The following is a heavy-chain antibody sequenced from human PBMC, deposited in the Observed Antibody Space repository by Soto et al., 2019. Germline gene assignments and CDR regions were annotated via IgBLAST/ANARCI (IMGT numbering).Heavy chain of an antibody. CDR3: ARLQDIVVVPAATNFDY. CDR1: GGSISSSSYY. V-gene: IGHV4-39*01. Sequence: AETLSLTCTVSGGSISSSSYYGGWIRQPPGKGLEWIGSIYYSGSTYYNPSLKSRVTISVDTSKNQFSLKLSSVTAADTAVYYCARLQDIVVVPAATNFDYWGQGTLVTVSS. J-gene: IGHJ4*02. CDR2: IYYSGST. D-gene: IGHD2-2*01.